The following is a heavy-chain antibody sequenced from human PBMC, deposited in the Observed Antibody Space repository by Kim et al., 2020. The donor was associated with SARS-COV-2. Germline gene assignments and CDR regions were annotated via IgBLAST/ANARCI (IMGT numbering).Heavy chain of an antibody. Sequence: ASVKVSCKASGDTFSGFYMHWVRQAPGQGLEWMGWINPNSGATNYAQKFQDRINLTRDTSISTGYMELNRLTSDDTAVYYCAGDQGGLDVWGKGTTVTVSS. V-gene: IGHV1-2*02. D-gene: IGHD3-16*01. CDR3: AGDQGGLDV. J-gene: IGHJ6*04. CDR2: INPNSGAT. CDR1: GDTFSGFY.